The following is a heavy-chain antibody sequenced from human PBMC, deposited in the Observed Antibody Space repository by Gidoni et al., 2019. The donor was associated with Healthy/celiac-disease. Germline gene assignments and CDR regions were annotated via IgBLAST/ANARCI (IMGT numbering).Heavy chain of an antibody. V-gene: IGHV4-38-2*02. CDR1: GYSISSGYY. D-gene: IGHD3-22*01. CDR2: IYHSGST. Sequence: QVQLQESGSGLVKPSETLSLTCAVSGYSISSGYYWGWIRQPPGKGLEWIGSIYHSGSTYYNPSLKSRVTISVDTSKNQFSPKLSSVTAADTAVYYCARDYYDSSGYYHFDYWGQGTLVTVSS. J-gene: IGHJ4*02. CDR3: ARDYYDSSGYYHFDY.